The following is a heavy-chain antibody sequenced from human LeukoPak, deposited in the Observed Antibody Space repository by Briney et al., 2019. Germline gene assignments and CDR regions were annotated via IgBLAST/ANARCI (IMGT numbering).Heavy chain of an antibody. Sequence: PGGSLRLSCAASGFTFDDYAMHWVRQAPGKGLEWVSGISWNSGTIDYADSVKGRFTISRDDARNSLYLLMNSLRAEDTALYYCVKVRGYSYGFFDYWGQGTLVTVSS. V-gene: IGHV3-9*01. CDR2: ISWNSGTI. CDR1: GFTFDDYA. CDR3: VKVRGYSYGFFDY. J-gene: IGHJ4*02. D-gene: IGHD5-18*01.